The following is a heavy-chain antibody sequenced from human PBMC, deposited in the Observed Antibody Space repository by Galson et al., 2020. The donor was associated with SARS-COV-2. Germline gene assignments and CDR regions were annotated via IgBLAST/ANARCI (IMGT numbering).Heavy chain of an antibody. CDR3: ARGGGVSYLVWVV. V-gene: IGHV3-53*01. CDR1: GFSVSNDY. CDR2: MYYSGRT. Sequence: GESLKISCVGPGFSVSNDYMSWVRQAPGKGLEWVSVMYYSGRTSYAESVRGRFSISRDDSKNTVYPQRDSLRSEDTAIYYFARGGGVSYLVWVVWSQGTLVNVSS. D-gene: IGHD3-16*01. J-gene: IGHJ4*02.